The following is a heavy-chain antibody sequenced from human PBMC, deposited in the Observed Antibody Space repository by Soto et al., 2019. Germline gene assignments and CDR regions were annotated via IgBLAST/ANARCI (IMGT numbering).Heavy chain of an antibody. CDR3: AREYYYDSSGHPTRDYFDY. Sequence: GGSLRLSCTASGFNFTYNAMGWVRQAPGKGLQWVSRINSDGSSTSYADSVKGRFTISRDNAKNTLYLQMNSLRAEDTAVYYCAREYYYDSSGHPTRDYFDYWGQGTLVTVSS. V-gene: IGHV3-74*01. CDR1: GFNFTYNA. D-gene: IGHD3-22*01. CDR2: INSDGSST. J-gene: IGHJ4*02.